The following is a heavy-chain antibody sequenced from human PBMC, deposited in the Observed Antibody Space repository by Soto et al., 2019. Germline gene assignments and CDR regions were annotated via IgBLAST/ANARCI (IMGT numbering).Heavy chain of an antibody. D-gene: IGHD3-22*01. J-gene: IGHJ4*02. CDR1: GFTFGDYA. V-gene: IGHV3-49*03. Sequence: EVQLVESGGGLLQPGRSLRLSCTTSGFTFGDYAMSWFRQAPGKGLEVVGFVRRKSNGGTTEYAASVKGRFTISRDDSRSIAYLQMNILKTEDTAVYYCAMDTSGYNYYFDHWGQGTLVIVSS. CDR3: AMDTSGYNYYFDH. CDR2: VRRKSNGGTT.